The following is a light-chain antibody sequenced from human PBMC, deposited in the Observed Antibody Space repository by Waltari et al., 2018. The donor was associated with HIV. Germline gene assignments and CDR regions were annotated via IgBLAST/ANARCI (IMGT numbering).Light chain of an antibody. CDR2: RND. CDR1: NSNVGNNF. V-gene: IGLV1-44*01. Sequence: QSVLTQTPSASRAPGQRILMSCSGTNSNVGNNFVSWFQQVSGAAPKLVIYRNDQRPSGVPARFSAAKSGSTASLAIAGLQSDDEAEYFCASWDDKLNHWVFGGGTKLTV. J-gene: IGLJ3*02. CDR3: ASWDDKLNHWV.